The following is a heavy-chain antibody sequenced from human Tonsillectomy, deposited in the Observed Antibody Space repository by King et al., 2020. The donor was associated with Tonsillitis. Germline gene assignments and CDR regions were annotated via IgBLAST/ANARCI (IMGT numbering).Heavy chain of an antibody. V-gene: IGHV3-33*05. D-gene: IGHD3-9*01. CDR3: ARDYDILTGYPADLYY. CDR2: ISYDGSNK. CDR1: GFIFSYYG. Sequence: VQLVESGGGVVQPGRSLRLSCATSGFIFSYYGMHWVRQAPGKGLEWVAVISYDGSNKYYADSVKGRFTISRDNSKNMLYLQMNSLRAEDTAVYYCARDYDILTGYPADLYYWGQGTLVTVSS. J-gene: IGHJ4*02.